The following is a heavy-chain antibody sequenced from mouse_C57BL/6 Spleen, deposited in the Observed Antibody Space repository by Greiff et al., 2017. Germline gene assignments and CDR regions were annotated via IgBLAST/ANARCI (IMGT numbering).Heavy chain of an antibody. CDR2: IYPGDGDT. D-gene: IGHD2-4*01. V-gene: IGHV1-82*01. CDR3: ARGHDYDPFDY. Sequence: QVQLQQSGPELVKPGASVKISCKASGYAFSRSWMNWVKQRPGKGLEWIGRIYPGDGDTNYNGKFKGKATLTADKSSSTAYMQLSSLTSEDSAVYFCARGHDYDPFDYWGQGTTLTVSS. CDR1: GYAFSRSW. J-gene: IGHJ2*01.